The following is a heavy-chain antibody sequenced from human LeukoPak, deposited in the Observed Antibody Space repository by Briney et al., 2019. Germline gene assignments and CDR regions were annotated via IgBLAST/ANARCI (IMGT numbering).Heavy chain of an antibody. V-gene: IGHV4-39*01. CDR1: GGSLSTSYYY. D-gene: IGHD5-18*01. Sequence: PSETLSLTCTVSGGSLSTSYYYWGWLRQPPGTGLEWVGSIYYSGSSYYKPSLKSRVTISVDTSKNQFSLKLSSVTAADTAVYYCARLRGYSYGHHDYWGQGTLVTVSS. CDR3: ARLRGYSYGHHDY. CDR2: IYYSGSS. J-gene: IGHJ4*02.